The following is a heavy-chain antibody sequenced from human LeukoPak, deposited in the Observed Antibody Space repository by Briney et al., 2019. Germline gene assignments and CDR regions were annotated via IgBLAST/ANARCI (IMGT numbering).Heavy chain of an antibody. CDR3: AREGYYDSSGSPDDSLYYYAMDG. D-gene: IGHD3-22*01. CDR2: IYSGGST. V-gene: IGHV3-66*01. CDR1: GFTFSGYA. Sequence: PGGSLRLSCAASGFTFSGYAMSWVRQAPGKRLEWVSVIYSGGSTYYADSVKGRFTISRDSSKNTLYLQMNNLSAQETAVYYCAREGYYDSSGSPDDSLYYYAMDGWGRGTTVTVAS. J-gene: IGHJ6*01.